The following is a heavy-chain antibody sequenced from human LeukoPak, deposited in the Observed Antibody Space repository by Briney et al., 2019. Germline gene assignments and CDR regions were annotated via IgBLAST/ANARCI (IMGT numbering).Heavy chain of an antibody. CDR3: ARENLAVRGVMIAIIGY. CDR1: GYTLTELS. D-gene: IGHD3-10*01. J-gene: IGHJ4*02. V-gene: IGHV1-24*01. Sequence: GASVKVSCKVSGYTLTELSMHWVRQAPGKGLEWMGGFDPEDGETIYAQKFQGRVTMTRDTSISTAYMELSRLRSDDTAVYYCARENLAVRGVMIAIIGYWGQGTLVTVSS. CDR2: FDPEDGET.